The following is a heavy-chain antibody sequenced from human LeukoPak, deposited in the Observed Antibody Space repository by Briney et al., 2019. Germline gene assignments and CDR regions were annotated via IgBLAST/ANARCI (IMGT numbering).Heavy chain of an antibody. J-gene: IGHJ3*02. CDR3: ARLWITMIVVVPDSPFDI. V-gene: IGHV3-64*01. CDR1: GFTFSSYA. CDR2: ISSNGGST. D-gene: IGHD3-22*01. Sequence: GGSLRLSCAASGFTFSSYAMHWVRQAPGKGLEYVSAISSNGGSTYYANSVKGRFTISRDNSKNTLYLQMGSLRAEDMAVYYCARLWITMIVVVPDSPFDIWGQGAMVTVSS.